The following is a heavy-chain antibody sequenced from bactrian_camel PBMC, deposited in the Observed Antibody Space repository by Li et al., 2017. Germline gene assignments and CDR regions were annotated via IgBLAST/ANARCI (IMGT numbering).Heavy chain of an antibody. CDR3: AASGSRYSHGCTDFVY. Sequence: VQLVESGGGSVQAGGSLRLSCVASGDTYSSYCMGWFRQAPGKEREGLAAIYTGSGTTYYADSVKGRFTISQDNAQNTLYLQMNSLKPEDTAMYYCAASGSRYSHGCTDFVYWGQGTQVTVS. CDR2: IYTGSGTT. J-gene: IGHJ6*01. D-gene: IGHD6*01. V-gene: IGHV3S31*01. CDR1: GDTYSSYC.